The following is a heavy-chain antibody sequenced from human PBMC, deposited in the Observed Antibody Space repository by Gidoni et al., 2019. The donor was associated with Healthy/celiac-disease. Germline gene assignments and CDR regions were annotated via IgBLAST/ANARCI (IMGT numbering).Heavy chain of an antibody. V-gene: IGHV4-31*03. D-gene: IGHD3-10*01. CDR3: ARDLRVVRVFDY. CDR2: IYYSGST. Sequence: QVQLQESGPGLVKPSQTLSLTCTVSGRSLSSGGYYWSWIRQHPGKGLEWIGYIYYSGSTYYNPSLKSRVTISVDTSKNQFSLKLSSVTAADTAVYYCARDLRVVRVFDYWGQGTLVTVSS. J-gene: IGHJ4*02. CDR1: GRSLSSGGYY.